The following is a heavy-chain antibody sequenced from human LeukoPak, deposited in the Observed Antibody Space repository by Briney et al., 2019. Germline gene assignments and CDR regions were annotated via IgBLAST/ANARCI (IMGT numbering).Heavy chain of an antibody. V-gene: IGHV3-53*04. D-gene: IGHD1-26*01. J-gene: IGHJ4*02. Sequence: GGSLRLSCAASGFTFSSNYMSWVRQAPGKGLEWVSVIYSGGSTYYADSVRGRFTISRHNSKNTLYLQMNSLRAEDTAVYYCARESGSYHYFDYWGQGTLVTVSS. CDR3: ARESGSYHYFDY. CDR1: GFTFSSNY. CDR2: IYSGGST.